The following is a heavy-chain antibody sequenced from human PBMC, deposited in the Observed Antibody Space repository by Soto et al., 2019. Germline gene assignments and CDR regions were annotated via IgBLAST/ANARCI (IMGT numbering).Heavy chain of an antibody. Sequence: SGPTLVNPTQTLTLTCTFSGFSLTTSGVGVGWIRQPPGKALEWLALIYWDDDKRYSPSLKSRLTITKDTSKNQVVLTMTNMDPVDTATYYCASIRNGRIAAVFDYWGQGTLVTVSS. V-gene: IGHV2-5*02. CDR2: IYWDDDK. CDR3: ASIRNGRIAAVFDY. D-gene: IGHD6-13*01. CDR1: GFSLTTSGVG. J-gene: IGHJ4*02.